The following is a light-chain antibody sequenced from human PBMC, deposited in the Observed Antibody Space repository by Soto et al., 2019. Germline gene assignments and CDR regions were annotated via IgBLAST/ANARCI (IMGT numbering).Light chain of an antibody. Sequence: EIVLTQYPGALSLSPGERATLSCWASESVSDFLAWYQPKPGLAPRLLIHGATKRTSGTPDRFSGSGSGTAFTLAISRLEPEDFAIYYCQQYVTSPAITFGQGTRLEN. CDR1: ESVSDF. CDR3: QQYVTSPAIT. J-gene: IGKJ5*01. CDR2: GAT. V-gene: IGKV3-20*01.